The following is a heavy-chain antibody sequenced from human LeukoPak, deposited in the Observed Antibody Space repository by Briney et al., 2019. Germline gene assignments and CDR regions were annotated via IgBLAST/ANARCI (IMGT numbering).Heavy chain of an antibody. CDR3: ARDKDFDYMDV. Sequence: GASVKVSCKASGYTFTDNYVHWVRQAPGQGLEYMGWINPNSGGAKYAQNFQGRVTMTRDTSISTVYMELSRLHSDDTAVYYCARDKDFDYMDVWGKGTTVTISS. CDR1: GYTFTDNY. D-gene: IGHD3-3*01. CDR2: INPNSGGA. V-gene: IGHV1-2*02. J-gene: IGHJ6*03.